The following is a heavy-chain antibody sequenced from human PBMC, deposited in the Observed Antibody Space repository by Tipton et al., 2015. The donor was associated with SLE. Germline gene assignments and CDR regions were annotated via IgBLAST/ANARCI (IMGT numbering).Heavy chain of an antibody. CDR2: VYSSGRT. D-gene: IGHD1-26*01. Sequence: LRLSCTVSGGSISGYYWSWLRQPAGKGLEWIGRVYSSGRTIYNPPIKSRITLSLDTSKNQFSLRVNSATAADTAVYYCARGGGSYYDYWGQGTLVTVSS. CDR1: GGSISGYY. J-gene: IGHJ4*02. CDR3: ARGGGSYYDY. V-gene: IGHV4-4*07.